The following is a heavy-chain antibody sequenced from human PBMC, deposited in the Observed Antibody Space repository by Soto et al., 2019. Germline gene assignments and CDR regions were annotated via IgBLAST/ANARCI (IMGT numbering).Heavy chain of an antibody. J-gene: IGHJ4*02. Sequence: EVQLVESGGGLVKPGGSLRLSCAASGFTFSNAWMSWVRQAPGKGLEWVGRIKSKTDGGTTDYAAPVKGRFTISRDDSKNTRYLKINSVKAEETAVYYGTTDGYNSSGWSVSDYWGQGTLGTVSS. CDR3: TTDGYNSSGWSVSDY. V-gene: IGHV3-15*01. CDR1: GFTFSNAW. D-gene: IGHD6-19*01. CDR2: IKSKTDGGTT.